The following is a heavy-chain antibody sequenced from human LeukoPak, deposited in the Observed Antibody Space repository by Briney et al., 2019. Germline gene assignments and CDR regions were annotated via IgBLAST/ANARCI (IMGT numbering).Heavy chain of an antibody. J-gene: IGHJ3*02. D-gene: IGHD5-18*01. CDR1: GFTFSSYG. CDR2: IRYDGSNK. Sequence: GGSLRLSCVASGFTFSSYGMHWVRQAPGKGLEWVAFIRYDGSNKYYADSVKGRFTISRDNSKNTLYLQMNSLRAEDTAVYYCAKVPGEGDTAPDAFDIWGQGTMVTVSS. V-gene: IGHV3-30*02. CDR3: AKVPGEGDTAPDAFDI.